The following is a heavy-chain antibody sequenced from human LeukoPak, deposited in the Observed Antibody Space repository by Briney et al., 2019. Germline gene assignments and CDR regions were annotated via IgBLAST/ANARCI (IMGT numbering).Heavy chain of an antibody. D-gene: IGHD3-10*01. CDR1: GFTFSSYW. J-gene: IGHJ4*02. CDR3: ARDHSPWFGELNFDY. CDR2: INSDGSST. Sequence: GGPLRLSCAASGFTFSSYWMHWVRKAPGKGLVWVSRINSDGSSTSYADSVKGRFTISRDNAKNTLYLQMNSLRAEDTAVYYCARDHSPWFGELNFDYWGQGTLVTVSS. V-gene: IGHV3-74*01.